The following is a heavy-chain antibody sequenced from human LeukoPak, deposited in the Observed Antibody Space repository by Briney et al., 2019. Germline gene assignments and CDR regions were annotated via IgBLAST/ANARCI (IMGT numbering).Heavy chain of an antibody. CDR1: GGSISSSSYY. CDR2: IYYSGST. Sequence: SETLSLTCTVSGGSISSSSYYWGWIRQPPGKGLEWIGSIYYSGSTYYNPSLKSRVTISVDTSKNHFSLKLSFVTAADTAVYYCARHVPARIVVVPAATDYWGQGTLVTVSS. D-gene: IGHD2-2*01. J-gene: IGHJ4*02. V-gene: IGHV4-39*01. CDR3: ARHVPARIVVVPAATDY.